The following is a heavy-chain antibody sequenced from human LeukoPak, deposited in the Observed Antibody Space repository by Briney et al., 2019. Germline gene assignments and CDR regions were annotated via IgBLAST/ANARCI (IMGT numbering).Heavy chain of an antibody. CDR3: ARVRRGGFFDY. Sequence: SETLSLTCTVSGGSISSYYWSWIRQPPGEGLEWIGYIYYSGSTNYNPSLKGRVTISVDTSKNQSSLKLSSVTAADTAVYYCARVRRGGFFDYWGQGTLVTVSS. J-gene: IGHJ4*02. CDR1: GGSISSYY. CDR2: IYYSGST. D-gene: IGHD3-10*01. V-gene: IGHV4-59*01.